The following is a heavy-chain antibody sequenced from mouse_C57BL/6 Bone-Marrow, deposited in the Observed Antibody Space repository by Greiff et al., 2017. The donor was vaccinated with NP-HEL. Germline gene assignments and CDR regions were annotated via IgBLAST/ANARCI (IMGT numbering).Heavy chain of an antibody. Sequence: VQLKQSGAELVKPGASVKLSCTASGFNITDYYMHWVKQRTEQGLEWIGRIDPEDGDTKYAPKFQGKATITADTSSNTAYLQLSSLTAEDTAVYYCAGGVNYPYFDYWGQGTTLTVSS. CDR1: GFNITDYY. V-gene: IGHV14-2*01. CDR2: IDPEDGDT. CDR3: AGGVNYPYFDY. J-gene: IGHJ2*01. D-gene: IGHD2-1*01.